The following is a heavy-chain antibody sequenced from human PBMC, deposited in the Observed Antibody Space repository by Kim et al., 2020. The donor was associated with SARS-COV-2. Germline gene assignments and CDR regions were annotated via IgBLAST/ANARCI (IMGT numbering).Heavy chain of an antibody. CDR1: GGSISSYY. CDR2: IYYSGST. Sequence: SETLSLTCTVSGGSISSYYWSWIRQPPGKGLEWIGYIYYSGSTNYNPSLKSRVTISVDTSKNQFSLKLSSVTAADTAVYYCARDHNDIPSGWFDPWGQGTLVTVSS. J-gene: IGHJ5*02. V-gene: IGHV4-59*01. D-gene: IGHD3-9*01. CDR3: ARDHNDIPSGWFDP.